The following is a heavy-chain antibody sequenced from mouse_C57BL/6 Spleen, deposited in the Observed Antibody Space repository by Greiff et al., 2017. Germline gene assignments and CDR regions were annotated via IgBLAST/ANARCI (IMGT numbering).Heavy chain of an antibody. D-gene: IGHD1-1*01. Sequence: VQLKQSGAELVRPGASVKLSCTASGFNIKDYYMHWVKQRPEQGLEWIGRIDPEDGDTEYAPKFQGKATMTADTYSNTAYLQLSSLTSEDTAVYYCTTPIYYYGSSYQDCVYGGRGTSLTVST. V-gene: IGHV14-1*01. J-gene: IGHJ2*02. CDR2: IDPEDGDT. CDR1: GFNIKDYY. CDR3: TTPIYYYGSSYQDCVY.